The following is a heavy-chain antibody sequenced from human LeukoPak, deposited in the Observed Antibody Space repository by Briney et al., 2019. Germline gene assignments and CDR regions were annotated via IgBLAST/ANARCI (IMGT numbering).Heavy chain of an antibody. D-gene: IGHD4-17*01. CDR2: ISYDGSNK. Sequence: PGRSLRLSCAASGFTFSSYGMHWVRQAPGKGLEWVAVISYDGSNKYYADSVKGRFTISRDNSKNTLYLQMNSLRAEDTAVYYCAKVGMTTVTPGAFDIWGQGTMVTVS. J-gene: IGHJ3*02. CDR1: GFTFSSYG. V-gene: IGHV3-30*18. CDR3: AKVGMTTVTPGAFDI.